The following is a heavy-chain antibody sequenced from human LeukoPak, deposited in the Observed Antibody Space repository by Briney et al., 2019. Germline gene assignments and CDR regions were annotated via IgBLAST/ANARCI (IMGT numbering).Heavy chain of an antibody. CDR1: GFTFSSYW. J-gene: IGHJ3*02. CDR2: IKQDGSEK. CDR3: ARGADIVVVPVATVVDAFDI. Sequence: GGSLRLSCAASGFTFSSYWMSWVRQAPGKGLEWVANIKQDGSEKYYVDSVKGRFTISRDNAKNSLYLQMNSLRAEDTAVYYCARGADIVVVPVATVVDAFDIWGQGTMVTVSS. D-gene: IGHD2-2*01. V-gene: IGHV3-7*03.